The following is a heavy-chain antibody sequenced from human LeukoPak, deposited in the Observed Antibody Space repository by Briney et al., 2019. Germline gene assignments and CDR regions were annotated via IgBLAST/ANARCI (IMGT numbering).Heavy chain of an antibody. CDR1: GGSISSGGYS. V-gene: IGHV4-30-2*01. CDR3: ARVGTMVRGYYYYGMDV. Sequence: SGTLSLTCAVSGGSISSGGYSWSWIRQPPGKGLEWIGYIYHSGSTYYNPSLKSRVTISVDRSKNQFSLKLSSVTAADTAVYYSARVGTMVRGYYYYGMDVWGQGTTVTVSS. D-gene: IGHD3-10*01. J-gene: IGHJ6*02. CDR2: IYHSGST.